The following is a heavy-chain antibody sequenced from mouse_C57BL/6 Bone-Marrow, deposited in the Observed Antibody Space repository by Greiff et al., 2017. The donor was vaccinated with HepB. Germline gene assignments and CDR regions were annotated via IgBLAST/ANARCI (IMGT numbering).Heavy chain of an antibody. J-gene: IGHJ4*01. V-gene: IGHV5-6*01. Sequence: EVQRVESGGDLVKPGGSLKLSCAASGFTFSSYGMSWVRQTPDKRLEWVATISSGGSYTYYPDSVKGRFTISRDNAKNTLYLQMSSLKSEDTAMYYCARRTTVVASMDYWGQGTSVTVSS. CDR1: GFTFSSYG. CDR3: ARRTTVVASMDY. CDR2: ISSGGSYT. D-gene: IGHD1-1*01.